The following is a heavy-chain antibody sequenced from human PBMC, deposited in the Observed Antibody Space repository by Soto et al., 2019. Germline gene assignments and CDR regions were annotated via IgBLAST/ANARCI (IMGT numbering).Heavy chain of an antibody. Sequence: QVQLQESGPGLVKPSETLSLTCTVSGGSISSYYWSWIRQPPGKGLEWIGYIYYSGSTNYKPSLKSRVTISVDTSKNQFSLKLSSVTAADTAVYYCARALILTGYYIHDAFDIWGQGTMVTVSS. V-gene: IGHV4-59*01. D-gene: IGHD3-9*01. CDR2: IYYSGST. CDR3: ARALILTGYYIHDAFDI. CDR1: GGSISSYY. J-gene: IGHJ3*02.